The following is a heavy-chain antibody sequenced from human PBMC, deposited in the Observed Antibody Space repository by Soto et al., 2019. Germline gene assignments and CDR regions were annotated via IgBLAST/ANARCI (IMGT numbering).Heavy chain of an antibody. CDR1: GGSISSGGYC. D-gene: IGHD6-25*01. J-gene: IGHJ5*02. V-gene: IGHV4-31*03. Sequence: PSETLSLTCTVSGGSISSGGYCWSWIRQHPGKGLEWIGYIYYSGSTYYNPSLKSRATISADTSRNHFSLTLNSVTAADTAMYYCARASLVGRSGSNADWFAPGARGTQDPVSS. CDR2: IYYSGST. CDR3: ARASLVGRSGSNADWFAP.